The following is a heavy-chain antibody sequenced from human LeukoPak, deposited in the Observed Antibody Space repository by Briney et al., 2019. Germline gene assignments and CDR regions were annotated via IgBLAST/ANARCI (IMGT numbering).Heavy chain of an antibody. J-gene: IGHJ6*02. CDR2: ISWNSGSI. CDR1: GFTFDDYA. D-gene: IGHD2-2*01. V-gene: IGHV3-9*01. Sequence: QPGGSLRLSCAASGFTFDDYAMHWVRQAPGKGLEWVSGISWNSGSIIYADCVKGRFTISRDNAKNSLYLQMNSLRAEDTALYYCAKDMGYCSSTSCSYYYYGMDVWGQGTTVTVSS. CDR3: AKDMGYCSSTSCSYYYYGMDV.